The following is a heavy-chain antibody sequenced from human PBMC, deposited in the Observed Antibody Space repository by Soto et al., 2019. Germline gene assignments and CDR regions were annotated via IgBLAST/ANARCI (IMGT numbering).Heavy chain of an antibody. Sequence: PSETLSLTCAVSGYSISSGYYWGWIRQPPGKGLEWIGSIYHSGSPYYNPSLKSRVTISVDTSKNQFSLKLSSVTAADTAVYYCASSGVKWGQGTLVTVSS. J-gene: IGHJ4*02. CDR3: ASSGVK. V-gene: IGHV4-38-2*01. CDR1: GYSISSGYY. CDR2: IYHSGSP. D-gene: IGHD2-8*01.